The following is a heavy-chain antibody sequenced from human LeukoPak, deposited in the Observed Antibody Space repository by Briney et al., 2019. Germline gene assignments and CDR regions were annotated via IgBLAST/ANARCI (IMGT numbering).Heavy chain of an antibody. CDR2: ISYDGSNK. CDR1: GFTFSSYG. Sequence: VGSLRLSCAASGFTFSSYGMHCVAQAPGQGREWVAVISYDGSNKYYADSVKGRFTTSRDNSKNTTYLQLSSPRAQHTAVYYCAKENSADWYFDLWGRGTLVTVYS. V-gene: IGHV3-30*18. D-gene: IGHD1-26*01. CDR3: AKENSADWYFDL. J-gene: IGHJ2*01.